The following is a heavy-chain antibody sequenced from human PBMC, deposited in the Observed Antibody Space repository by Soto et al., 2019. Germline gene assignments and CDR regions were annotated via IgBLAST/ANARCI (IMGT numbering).Heavy chain of an antibody. D-gene: IGHD6-13*01. CDR1: GGSISSYF. J-gene: IGHJ4*02. Sequence: PSETLSLTCTVSGGSISSYFYIWVRQPPGKGLEWIGSVYYTGTTDYNPSLKSRVTISVDTSKTQFSLNLRSVTAADTAVYYCARDLAAVPRAFDYWGQGTLVTVSS. CDR3: ARDLAAVPRAFDY. CDR2: VYYTGTT. V-gene: IGHV4-59*01.